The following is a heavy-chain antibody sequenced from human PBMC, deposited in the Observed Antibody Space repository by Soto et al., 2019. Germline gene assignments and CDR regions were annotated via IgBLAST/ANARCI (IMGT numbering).Heavy chain of an antibody. V-gene: IGHV1-18*01. CDR3: ARVGMTTVTNYYYYGMDV. D-gene: IGHD4-4*01. CDR2: ISAYNGNT. J-gene: IGHJ6*02. CDR1: GYTFTSYG. Sequence: QVQLVQSGAEVKKPGASVKVSCKASGYTFTSYGISWVRQAPGQGLEWMGWISAYNGNTNYAQKLQGRVTMTTDTSTSPAYMELRSLRSDDTAVYYCARVGMTTVTNYYYYGMDVWGQGTTVTVSS.